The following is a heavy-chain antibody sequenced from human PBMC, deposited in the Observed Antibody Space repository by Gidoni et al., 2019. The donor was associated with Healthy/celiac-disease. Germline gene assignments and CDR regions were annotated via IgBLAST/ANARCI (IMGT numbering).Heavy chain of an antibody. CDR1: GGSISSYY. CDR3: AGGYSYGGAHSFDY. D-gene: IGHD5-18*01. CDR2: IYYSGST. J-gene: IGHJ4*02. Sequence: QVQLQESGPGLVKPGGSISSYYWSWIRQPPGKGLEWIGDIYYSGSTNYNPSLNSRVTISVDTSKNQFSRKLSFVTAADTAVYYCAGGYSYGGAHSFDYWGQGTLVTVSS. V-gene: IGHV4-59*01.